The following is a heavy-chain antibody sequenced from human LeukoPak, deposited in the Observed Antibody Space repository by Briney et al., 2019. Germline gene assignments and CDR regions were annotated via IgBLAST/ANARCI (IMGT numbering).Heavy chain of an antibody. CDR1: GGSFSGYY. Sequence: SETLPLTCAVYGGSFSGYYWSWIRQPPGKGLEWIGEINHSGSTNYNPSLKSRVTISVDTSKNQFSLKLSSVTAADTAVYYCARTYYDFWSGTYWFDPWGQGTLVTVSS. CDR3: ARTYYDFWSGTYWFDP. D-gene: IGHD3-3*01. CDR2: INHSGST. V-gene: IGHV4-34*01. J-gene: IGHJ5*02.